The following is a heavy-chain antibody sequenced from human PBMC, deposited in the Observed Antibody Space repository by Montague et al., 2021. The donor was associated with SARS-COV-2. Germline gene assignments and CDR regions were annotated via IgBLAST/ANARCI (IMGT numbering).Heavy chain of an antibody. Sequence: SETLSLTCAVYGGSFSDYYWSWIRQPPGKGLEWIGEINHSGSTNYNPSLKSRVTISVDTSKNQFSLNLSSVTAADTAVYYCAMGRVRGVVFDYYYYGTDVWGQGTTVTVSS. D-gene: IGHD3-10*01. J-gene: IGHJ6*02. CDR3: AMGRVRGVVFDYYYYGTDV. CDR2: INHSGST. V-gene: IGHV4-34*01. CDR1: GGSFSDYY.